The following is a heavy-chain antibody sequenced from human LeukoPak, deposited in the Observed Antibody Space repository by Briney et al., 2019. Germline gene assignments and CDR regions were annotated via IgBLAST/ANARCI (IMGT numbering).Heavy chain of an antibody. CDR3: ASRRVSDFDY. D-gene: IGHD6-19*01. J-gene: IGHJ4*02. CDR1: GFTFSSYS. V-gene: IGHV3-21*01. CDR2: ISSSSSYI. Sequence: GGPLRLSCAASGFTFSSYSMNWVRQAPGKGLEWVSSISSSSSYIYYADSVKGRFTISRDNAKNSLYLQMNSLRAEDTAVYYCASRRVSDFDYWGQGTLVTVSS.